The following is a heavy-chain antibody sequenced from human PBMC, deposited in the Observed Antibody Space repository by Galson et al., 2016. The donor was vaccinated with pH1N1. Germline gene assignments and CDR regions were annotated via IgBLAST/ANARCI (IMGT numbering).Heavy chain of an antibody. D-gene: IGHD3-10*01. Sequence: GAEVKKPGKSLKISCKGPGYSFTNYWIGWVRQMPGKGLEWMGIIYPSDSDTRYSPSFQGQVTISADKSISTAYLQWSSLKASDTAIYYCARGSGSPDSYYYYGMDVWGQGTTVTVSS. CDR3: ARGSGSPDSYYYYGMDV. CDR1: GYSFTNYW. CDR2: IYPSDSDT. V-gene: IGHV5-51*01. J-gene: IGHJ6*02.